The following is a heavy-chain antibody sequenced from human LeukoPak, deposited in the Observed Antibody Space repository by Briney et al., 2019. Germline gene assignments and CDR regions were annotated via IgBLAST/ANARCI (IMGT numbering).Heavy chain of an antibody. Sequence: SGPTLVNPTQALTLTCTFSGFSLYSSGVGVGWIRQPPGKALEGLAVIYWDDDKRYNPSLRSRLTMSKDASKSQVFLVMSHMDPVDTATYSCEHRRPGHLTGWDNSYFDNWGPGTLVTVSS. CDR1: GFSLYSSGVG. J-gene: IGHJ4*02. CDR2: IYWDDDK. D-gene: IGHD1/OR15-1a*01. V-gene: IGHV2-5*02. CDR3: EHRRPGHLTGWDNSYFDN.